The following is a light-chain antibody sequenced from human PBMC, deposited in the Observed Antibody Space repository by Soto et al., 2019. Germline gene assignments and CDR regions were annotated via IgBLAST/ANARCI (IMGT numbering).Light chain of an antibody. CDR3: QTSYTTSWT. J-gene: IGKJ1*01. V-gene: IGKV1-39*01. Sequence: DISLTLSQSSLSASVGDSVTITCRASQSISTHLNWYQQKPRKAPNLLIYAASSSQRCVASRFSGSGSGTDFTLTISSLHPEDSATYYCQTSYTTSWTFGQGSKV. CDR1: QSISTH. CDR2: AAS.